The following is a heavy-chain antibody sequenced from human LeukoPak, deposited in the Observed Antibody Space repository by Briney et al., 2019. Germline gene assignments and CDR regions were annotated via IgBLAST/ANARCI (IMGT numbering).Heavy chain of an antibody. CDR1: GASISSYY. CDR2: LYNTRNT. CDR3: AREKNGNEPFDY. Sequence: SETLSLTCTVSGASISSYYWSWIRQPPGKGLEWIGYLYNTRNTYYNPSLKSRVTISVDKSKNQFSLKVSSVTAADTAVYYCAREKNGNEPFDYWGQGTLVTVSS. D-gene: IGHD4-23*01. V-gene: IGHV4-59*01. J-gene: IGHJ4*02.